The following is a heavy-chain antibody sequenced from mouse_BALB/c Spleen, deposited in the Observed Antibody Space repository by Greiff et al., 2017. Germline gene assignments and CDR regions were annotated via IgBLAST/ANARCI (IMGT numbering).Heavy chain of an antibody. CDR2: INPSNGRT. D-gene: IGHD2-4*01. J-gene: IGHJ4*01. CDR1: GYTFTSYW. V-gene: IGHV1S81*02. CDR3: LYYDDDYAMDY. Sequence: QVQLQQPGAELVKPGASVKLSCKASGYTFTSYWMHWVKQRPGQGLEWIGEINPSNGRTNYNEKFKSKATLTVDKSSSTAYMQLSSLTSEDSAVYYCLYYDDDYAMDYWGQGTSVTVSS.